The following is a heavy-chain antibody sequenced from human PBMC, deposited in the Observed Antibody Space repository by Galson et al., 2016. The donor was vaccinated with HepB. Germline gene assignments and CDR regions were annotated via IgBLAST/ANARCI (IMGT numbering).Heavy chain of an antibody. V-gene: IGHV4-31*03. Sequence: TLSLTCTVSGGSISSGYYYWSWIRQLPGKGLEWIGYISYSGSTDYNPSLQSRVTISADTSKNQFSLKLTSVTAADTAVYYCARDHCTGGGCYSSPWYYGMDVWGQGTTVTVSS. CDR3: ARDHCTGGGCYSSPWYYGMDV. CDR1: GGSISSGYYY. CDR2: ISYSGST. J-gene: IGHJ6*02. D-gene: IGHD2-8*02.